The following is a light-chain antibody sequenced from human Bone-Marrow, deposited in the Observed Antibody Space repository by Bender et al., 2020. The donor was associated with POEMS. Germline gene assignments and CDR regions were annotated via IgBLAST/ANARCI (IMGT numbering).Light chain of an antibody. J-gene: IGLJ3*02. CDR2: DVS. V-gene: IGLV2-14*03. CDR1: SGDIGSYDY. CDR3: FSYVPSATNWV. Sequence: QSALTQPASVSGSPGQSITISCTGGSGDIGSYDYVSWYQQHPGKAPKLMIYDVSDRPSGASNRFSGSRSGSTASLTISGLQPEDEAHYYCFSYVPSATNWVFGAGTKLTVL.